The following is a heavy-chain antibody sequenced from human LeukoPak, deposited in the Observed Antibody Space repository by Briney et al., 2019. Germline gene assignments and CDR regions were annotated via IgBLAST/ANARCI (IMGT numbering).Heavy chain of an antibody. D-gene: IGHD4-17*01. Sequence: SETLSLTCTVSGGSNNIYYWSWIRQPAGKGLEWIGRIYTSGSTNYNPSLKTRVTMSVDTSKNQFSLKLSSVTAADTAVYYCARGPLTMTRGFDPWGQGTLVTVSS. CDR2: IYTSGST. CDR3: ARGPLTMTRGFDP. J-gene: IGHJ5*02. V-gene: IGHV4-4*07. CDR1: GGSNNIYY.